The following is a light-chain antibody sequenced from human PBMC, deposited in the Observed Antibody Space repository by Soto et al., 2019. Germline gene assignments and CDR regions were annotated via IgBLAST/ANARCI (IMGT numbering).Light chain of an antibody. CDR3: SSYTASSTPIV. V-gene: IGLV2-14*01. J-gene: IGLJ2*01. CDR1: SSDIGGYNY. Sequence: QSALTQPASVSGSPGQSITISCTGTSSDIGGYNYVSWYRQHPGKAPKLIIYDVSDRPSGVSNRFSGSNTGNTASLTISGLQADDEDDYYCSSYTASSTPIVFGGGTKLTVL. CDR2: DVS.